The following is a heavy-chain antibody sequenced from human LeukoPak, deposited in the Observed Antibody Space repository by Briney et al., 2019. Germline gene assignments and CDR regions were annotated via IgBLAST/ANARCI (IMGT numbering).Heavy chain of an antibody. D-gene: IGHD1-26*01. CDR2: INPSGGST. V-gene: IGHV1-46*01. CDR3: ARRVGATGYFDY. J-gene: IGHJ4*02. CDR1: GYTFTSYY. Sequence: GASVKVSCKASGYTFTSYYMHWVRQAPGQGLEWMGIINPSGGSTSYAQKFQGRVTMTRDMSTSTVYMELSSLRSEDTAVYYCARRVGATGYFDYWGQGTLVTVSS.